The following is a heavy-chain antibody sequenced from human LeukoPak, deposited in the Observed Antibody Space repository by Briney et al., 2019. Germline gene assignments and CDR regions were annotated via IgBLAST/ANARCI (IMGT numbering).Heavy chain of an antibody. J-gene: IGHJ6*03. CDR3: AREVVVPAAMDYYYYMDV. CDR1: GGSFSGYF. D-gene: IGHD2-2*01. V-gene: IGHV4-34*01. Sequence: SETLSLTCALYGGSFSGYFWSWFRQPPGKGLEWIGEINRSGSTNYNSSLSLKSRVTISVDTSKNQFSLKLSSVTAADTAVYYCAREVVVPAAMDYYYYMDVWGKGTTVTVSS. CDR2: INRSGST.